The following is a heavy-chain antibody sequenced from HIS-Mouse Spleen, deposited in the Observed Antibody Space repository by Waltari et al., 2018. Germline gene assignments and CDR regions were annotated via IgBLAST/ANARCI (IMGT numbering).Heavy chain of an antibody. CDR3: AKDKHHAFDY. Sequence: QVQLVESGGGVVQPGRSLRLSCAASGFTFSSYGMPWVRQAPGKGLEWVAVISYDGSNKYYADSVKGRFTISRDNSKNTLYLQMNSLRAEDTAVYYCAKDKHHAFDYWGKGTLVTVSS. V-gene: IGHV3-30*18. J-gene: IGHJ4*02. CDR2: ISYDGSNK. CDR1: GFTFSSYG.